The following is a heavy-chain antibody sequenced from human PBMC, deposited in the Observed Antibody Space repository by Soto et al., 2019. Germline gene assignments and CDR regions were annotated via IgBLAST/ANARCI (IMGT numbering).Heavy chain of an antibody. CDR1: GFTFSSYS. D-gene: IGHD4-17*01. CDR2: ISSSSSYI. V-gene: IGHV3-21*01. Sequence: GGSLRLSCAASGFTFSSYSMNWVRQAPGKGLEWVSSISSSSSYIYYADSVKGRFTISRDNAKNSLYLQMNSLRAEDTAVYYCARDLGVPAVTSFYYGMDVWGQGTTVTVSS. CDR3: ARDLGVPAVTSFYYGMDV. J-gene: IGHJ6*02.